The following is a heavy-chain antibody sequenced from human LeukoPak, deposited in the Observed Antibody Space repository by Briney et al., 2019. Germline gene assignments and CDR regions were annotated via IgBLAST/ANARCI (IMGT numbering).Heavy chain of an antibody. CDR2: ISYDGSNK. J-gene: IGHJ6*04. CDR1: GFTFSSYG. CDR3: AKAVVPAAIWFAELAGMDV. D-gene: IGHD2-2*01. Sequence: TGRSLRLSCAASGFTFSSYGMHWVRQAPGKGLERVAVISYDGSNKYYADSVKGRFTISRDNSKNTLYLQMNSLRAEDTAVYYCAKAVVPAAIWFAELAGMDVWGKGTTVTVSS. V-gene: IGHV3-30*18.